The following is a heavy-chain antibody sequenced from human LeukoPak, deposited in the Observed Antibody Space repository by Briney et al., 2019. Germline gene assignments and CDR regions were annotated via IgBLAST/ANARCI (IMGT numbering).Heavy chain of an antibody. CDR2: ISGSGGST. J-gene: IGHJ1*01. V-gene: IGHV3-23*01. CDR3: AKDRAVAGAEYFQH. D-gene: IGHD6-19*01. Sequence: GGSLRLSCAASGFSFSTYDMSWVRQAPGTGLEWVSSISGSGGSTYYADSVKGRFTISRDNSKNTLYLQMNSLRAEDTAVYYCAKDRAVAGAEYFQHWGQGTLVTVSS. CDR1: GFSFSTYD.